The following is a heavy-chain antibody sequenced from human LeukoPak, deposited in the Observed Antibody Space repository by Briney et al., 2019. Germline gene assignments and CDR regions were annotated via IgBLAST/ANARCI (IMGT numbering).Heavy chain of an antibody. CDR3: ARWRKYSGYDHSDY. CDR2: IYTSGST. V-gene: IGHV4-4*09. Sequence: SETLSLTCTVSGGSISSYYWSWIRQPPGKGLEWIGYIYTSGSTNYNPSLKSRVTISVDTSKNQFSLKLSSVTAADTAVYYCARWRKYSGYDHSDYWGQGTLVTVSS. D-gene: IGHD5-12*01. J-gene: IGHJ4*02. CDR1: GGSISSYY.